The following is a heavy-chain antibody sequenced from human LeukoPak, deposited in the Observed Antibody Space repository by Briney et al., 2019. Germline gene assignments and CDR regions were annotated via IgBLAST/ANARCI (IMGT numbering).Heavy chain of an antibody. V-gene: IGHV3-48*04. CDR3: ARTGYSSGWLLSEYFQH. Sequence: GGSLRLSCEASGFIFSDYNMNWVRQAPGKGLEWLSFIDSSSSTIYYADSVKGRFAISRDNAKNSLYLQMNSLRAEDTAVYYCARTGYSSGWLLSEYFQHWGQGTLVTVSS. D-gene: IGHD6-19*01. CDR2: IDSSSSTI. J-gene: IGHJ1*01. CDR1: GFIFSDYN.